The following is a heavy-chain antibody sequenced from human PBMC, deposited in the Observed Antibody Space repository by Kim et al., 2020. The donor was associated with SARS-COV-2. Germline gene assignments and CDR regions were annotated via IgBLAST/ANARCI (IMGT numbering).Heavy chain of an antibody. D-gene: IGHD5-18*01. CDR3: ARAPRMVTHYFNY. V-gene: IGHV3-23*01. Sequence: GGSLRLSCEVSGFTFSDYAMSWVRQAPGKGLVWVSIISGSGDDTHYADSVKGRFTVSRDNSKNTLHLQMNSLRADDTAVYYCARAPRMVTHYFNYWGQGTLVTVSS. CDR2: ISGSGDDT. CDR1: GFTFSDYA. J-gene: IGHJ4*02.